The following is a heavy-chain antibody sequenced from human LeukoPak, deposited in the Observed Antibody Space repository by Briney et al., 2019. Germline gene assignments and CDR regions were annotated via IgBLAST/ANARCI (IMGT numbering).Heavy chain of an antibody. Sequence: GGSLRLSCAASGSTFSSYGMHWVRQAPGKGLEWVAFIRYDGSNKYYADSVKGRFTISRDNSKNTLYLQMNSLRAEDTAVYYCAKWFQYSGSSLHYYYYYMDVWGKGTTVTVSS. V-gene: IGHV3-30*02. J-gene: IGHJ6*03. D-gene: IGHD1-26*01. CDR2: IRYDGSNK. CDR3: AKWFQYSGSSLHYYYYYMDV. CDR1: GSTFSSYG.